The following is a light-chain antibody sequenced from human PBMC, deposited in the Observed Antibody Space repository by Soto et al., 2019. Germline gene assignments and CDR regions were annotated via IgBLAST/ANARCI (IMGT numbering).Light chain of an antibody. J-gene: IGLJ3*02. CDR3: CSYAGSRTLV. CDR2: EGS. V-gene: IGLV2-23*01. Sequence: QSALTQPASVSGSPEQSITISCTGTSSDVGAYNLVSWYQQHPGKAPKLIIYEGSKRPSGISHRFSGSKSDNTASLTISGLQAEDEAHYHCCSYAGSRTLVFGGGTKLTVL. CDR1: SSDVGAYNL.